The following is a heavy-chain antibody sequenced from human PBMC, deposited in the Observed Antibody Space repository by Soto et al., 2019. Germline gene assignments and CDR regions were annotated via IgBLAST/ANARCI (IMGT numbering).Heavy chain of an antibody. CDR1: GFTVSSNY. Sequence: GGSLRLSCAASGFTVSSNYMSWVRQAPGKGLEWVSVIYSGGSTYYADSVKGRFTISRDNSKNTRYLQMNSLRAEDTAVYYCAKARQRYCSSTSCYPYDAFDIWGQGTMVTVSS. CDR2: IYSGGST. V-gene: IGHV3-66*01. CDR3: AKARQRYCSSTSCYPYDAFDI. J-gene: IGHJ3*02. D-gene: IGHD2-2*01.